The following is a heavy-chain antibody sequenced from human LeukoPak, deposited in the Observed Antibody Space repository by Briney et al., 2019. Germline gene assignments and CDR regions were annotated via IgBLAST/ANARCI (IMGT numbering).Heavy chain of an antibody. D-gene: IGHD3-3*01. CDR3: ATYDFPTLTYYYYYGMDV. J-gene: IGHJ6*02. CDR1: GFTFSSYG. CDR2: ISYDGSNK. V-gene: IGHV3-30*03. Sequence: GGSLRLSCAASGFTFSSYGMHWVRQAPGKGLDWVAVISYDGSNKYYADSVKGRFTISRDNSKNTLYLQMNSLRAEDTAVYYCATYDFPTLTYYYYYGMDVWGQGTTVTVSS.